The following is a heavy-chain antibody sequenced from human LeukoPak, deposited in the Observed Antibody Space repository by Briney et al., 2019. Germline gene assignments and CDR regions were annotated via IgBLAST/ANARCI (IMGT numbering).Heavy chain of an antibody. D-gene: IGHD1-7*01. V-gene: IGHV1-8*01. J-gene: IGHJ5*02. Sequence: GASVKLSCKASGYTFTSYDINWVRQATGQGLEWMGWMNPNSGTTGYAEKLQGRVTMTTDTSTSTAYMELRSLRSDDPAVYYCAGEITGTNNWFDPWGQGTLVTVSS. CDR2: MNPNSGTT. CDR3: AGEITGTNNWFDP. CDR1: GYTFTSYD.